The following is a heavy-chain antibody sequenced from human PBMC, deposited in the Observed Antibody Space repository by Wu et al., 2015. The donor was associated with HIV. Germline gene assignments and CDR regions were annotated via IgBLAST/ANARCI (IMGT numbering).Heavy chain of an antibody. CDR2: INTNSGGT. V-gene: IGHV1-2*02. J-gene: IGHJ4*02. CDR3: ARELTLAPRRGLAY. CDR1: GYTFTTSD. Sequence: QVQLVQSGAEVKKPGASVKVSCKASGYTFTTSDIHWVRQASGQGLEWMGWINTNSGGTNYAQKFQGRVTVTRDTSINTAYMELSRLTSDDTAVFYCARELTLAPRRGLAYWGQGTLVTVSS. D-gene: IGHD6-6*01.